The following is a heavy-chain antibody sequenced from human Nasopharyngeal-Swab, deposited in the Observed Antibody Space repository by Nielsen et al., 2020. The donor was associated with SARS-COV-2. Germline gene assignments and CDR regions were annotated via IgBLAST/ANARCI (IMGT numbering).Heavy chain of an antibody. CDR3: AHRNYYGSGSLFDY. V-gene: IGHV2-5*02. CDR1: GFSLSTSGVG. J-gene: IGHJ4*02. CDR2: IYWDDDK. D-gene: IGHD3-10*01. Sequence: SGPTLVKPTQTLTLTCTFSGFSLSTSGVGVGWIRQPPGKALEWLALIYWDDDKRYSPSLKSRFTITKDTSKNQVVLTMTNMDPVDTATYYCAHRNYYGSGSLFDYWGQGTLVTVSS.